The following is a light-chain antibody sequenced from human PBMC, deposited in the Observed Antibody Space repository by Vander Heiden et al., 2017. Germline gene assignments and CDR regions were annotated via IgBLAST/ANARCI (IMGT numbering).Light chain of an antibody. CDR3: QSADSSDTYRVI. J-gene: IGLJ2*01. Sequence: SYELTQPPLVSVSPGQTAKITCSGDALSKQYAYWYQQRPGQAPVLIIYKDNERPSGIPERFSGYSSGTTVTLAISGVQAEDEADYYCQSADSSDTYRVIFGGGTKLTVL. CDR2: KDN. CDR1: ALSKQY. V-gene: IGLV3-25*03.